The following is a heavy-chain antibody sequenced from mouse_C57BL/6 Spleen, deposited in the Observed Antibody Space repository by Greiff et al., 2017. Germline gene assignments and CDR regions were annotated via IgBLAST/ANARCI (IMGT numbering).Heavy chain of an antibody. J-gene: IGHJ1*03. CDR2: ISDGGSYT. CDR3: ASCTTVVSRGYFDV. D-gene: IGHD1-1*01. Sequence: EVKLMESGGGLVKPGGSLKLSCAASGFTFSSYAMSWVRQTPEKRLEWVATISDGGSYTYYPDNVKGRFTISRDNAKNNPYLQMSHLKSEDTAMYYCASCTTVVSRGYFDVWGTGTTVTVSS. V-gene: IGHV5-4*03. CDR1: GFTFSSYA.